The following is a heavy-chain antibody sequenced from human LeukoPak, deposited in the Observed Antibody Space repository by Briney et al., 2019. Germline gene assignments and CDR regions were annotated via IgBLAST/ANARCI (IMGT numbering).Heavy chain of an antibody. CDR2: INHSGST. CDR1: GGSISSYY. J-gene: IGHJ5*02. CDR3: ARRTYYYGSGSYSGPSRFDP. D-gene: IGHD3-10*01. V-gene: IGHV4-34*01. Sequence: SETLSLTCTVSGGSISSYYWSWIRQPPGKGLEWIGEINHSGSTNYNPSLKSRVTISVDTSKNQFSLKLSSVTAADTAVYYCARRTYYYGSGSYSGPSRFDPWGQGTLVTVSS.